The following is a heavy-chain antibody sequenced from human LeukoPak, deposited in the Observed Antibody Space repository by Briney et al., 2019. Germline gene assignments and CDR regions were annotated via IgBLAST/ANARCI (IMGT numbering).Heavy chain of an antibody. CDR1: GGSISSFY. CDR3: ARSSGTGFEY. Sequence: SETLSLTCTVSGGSISSFYWSWIRQPAGEGLEWIGRIYNSGSPHYNPSLRSRVTMSVDTSKNQFSLKLSSVTAADTAVYYCARSSGTGFEYWGQGTLVTVS. J-gene: IGHJ4*02. D-gene: IGHD3-10*01. CDR2: IYNSGSP. V-gene: IGHV4-4*07.